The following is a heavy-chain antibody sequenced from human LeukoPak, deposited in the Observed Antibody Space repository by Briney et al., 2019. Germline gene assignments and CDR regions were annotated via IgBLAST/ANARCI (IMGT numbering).Heavy chain of an antibody. Sequence: ASVKVSCKASGYTFTGYYMHWVRQAPGQGLEWMGWINPNSGGTNYAQKFQGRVTMTRDTSISTAYMELSRLRSDDTAVYYCARRSRIAAAPNDAFDIWGQGTMVTVSS. CDR3: ARRSRIAAAPNDAFDI. CDR1: GYTFTGYY. D-gene: IGHD6-13*01. V-gene: IGHV1-2*02. CDR2: INPNSGGT. J-gene: IGHJ3*02.